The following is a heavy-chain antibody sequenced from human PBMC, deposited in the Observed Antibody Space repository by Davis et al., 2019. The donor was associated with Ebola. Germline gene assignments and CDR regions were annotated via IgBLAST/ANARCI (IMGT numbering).Heavy chain of an antibody. J-gene: IGHJ6*02. V-gene: IGHV3-33*08. CDR3: AREMVRYYYGMDV. D-gene: IGHD2-8*01. Sequence: GESLKISCAPSEFTFSSYAMHWVRQAPGKGLEWVAVISNDGSNQYYADSVKGRFTISRDNSKNTLYLQMNSLRAEDTAVYYCAREMVRYYYGMDVWGQGTTVTVSS. CDR1: EFTFSSYA. CDR2: ISNDGSNQ.